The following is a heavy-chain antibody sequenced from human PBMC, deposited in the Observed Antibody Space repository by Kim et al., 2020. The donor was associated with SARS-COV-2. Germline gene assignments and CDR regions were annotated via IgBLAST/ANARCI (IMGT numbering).Heavy chain of an antibody. V-gene: IGHV3-23*01. CDR2: ISGSGGST. D-gene: IGHD1-26*01. J-gene: IGHJ4*02. CDR1: GFTFSSYA. Sequence: GGSLRLSCAASGFTFSSYAMSWVRQAPGKGLEWVSAISGSGGSTYYADSVKGRFTISRDNSKNTLYLQMNSLRAEDTAVYYCAKAGLKQPPVTGAHYFDYWGQGTLVTVSS. CDR3: AKAGLKQPPVTGAHYFDY.